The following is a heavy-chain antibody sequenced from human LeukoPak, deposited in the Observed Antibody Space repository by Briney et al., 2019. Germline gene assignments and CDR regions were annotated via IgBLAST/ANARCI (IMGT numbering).Heavy chain of an antibody. V-gene: IGHV3-48*03. D-gene: IGHD3-22*01. Sequence: PGGSLRLSCAASGFTFSSYEMNWVRQAPGKGLEWVSYFSSSGSTIYYADSVKGRFTISRDNAKNSLYLQMNSLRAEDTAVYYCARSFLKYYYDSSGLFDYWGQGTLVTVSS. CDR1: GFTFSSYE. CDR2: FSSSGSTI. J-gene: IGHJ4*02. CDR3: ARSFLKYYYDSSGLFDY.